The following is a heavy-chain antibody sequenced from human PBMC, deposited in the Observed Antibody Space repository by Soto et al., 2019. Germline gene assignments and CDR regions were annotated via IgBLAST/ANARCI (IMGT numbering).Heavy chain of an antibody. CDR1: GFTFSNAW. CDR2: IKSKTDGGTT. Sequence: EVQLVESGGGLVKPGGSLRLSCAASGFTFSNAWMNWVRQAPGKGLEWVGRIKSKTDGGTTDYAAPVKGRFTISRDDSKHTLYLQMNSLKTEDTAVYYCTTDTTIAVAGTFDYWGQGTLVTVSS. J-gene: IGHJ4*02. V-gene: IGHV3-15*07. CDR3: TTDTTIAVAGTFDY. D-gene: IGHD6-19*01.